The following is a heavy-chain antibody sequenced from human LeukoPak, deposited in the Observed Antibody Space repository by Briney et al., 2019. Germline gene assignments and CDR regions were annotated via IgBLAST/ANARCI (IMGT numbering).Heavy chain of an antibody. D-gene: IGHD2-2*01. CDR1: GFTFSSYA. CDR2: ISGSGGST. CDR3: AKGTDCSSTSCYRPWYYGMDV. J-gene: IGHJ6*02. Sequence: GGSLRLSCAASGFTFSSYAMSWVRQAPGKGLEWVSAISGSGGSTYYADSVKGRFTISRDNSKNTLYLQMNSLRAEDTAVYYCAKGTDCSSTSCYRPWYYGMDVWGQGTTVTVSS. V-gene: IGHV3-23*01.